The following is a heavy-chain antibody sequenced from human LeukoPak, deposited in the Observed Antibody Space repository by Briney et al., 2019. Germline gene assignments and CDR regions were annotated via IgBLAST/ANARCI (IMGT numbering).Heavy chain of an antibody. J-gene: IGHJ4*02. Sequence: SETLSLTCAVSGGSISSSNWWSWVRQPPGQGLEWIGEIYHSGSTNYNPSLKSRVTISVDKSKNQFSLKLSSVTAADTAVYYCARVQYSSSSVPDWGQGTLVTVSS. CDR2: IYHSGST. D-gene: IGHD6-6*01. V-gene: IGHV4-4*02. CDR3: ARVQYSSSSVPD. CDR1: GGSISSSNW.